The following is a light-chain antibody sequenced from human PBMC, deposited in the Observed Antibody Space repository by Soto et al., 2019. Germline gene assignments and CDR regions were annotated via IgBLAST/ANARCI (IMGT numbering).Light chain of an antibody. Sequence: EIVLTQSPATLSLSPGGRATLSCRASQSISSYLAWYQQTPGQAPRLLIYGASTRATGIPVRFSGSASGTEFTLTISSLQSEDFTVYYCQQYNKWPLTFGQGTKVDI. CDR1: QSISSY. V-gene: IGKV3-15*01. CDR3: QQYNKWPLT. J-gene: IGKJ1*01. CDR2: GAS.